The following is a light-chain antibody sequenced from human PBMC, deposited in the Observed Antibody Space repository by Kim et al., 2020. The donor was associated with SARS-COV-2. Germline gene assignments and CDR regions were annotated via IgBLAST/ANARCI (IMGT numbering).Light chain of an antibody. J-gene: IGKJ4*01. Sequence: SPGEMATLSCRAIQSVSSNFAWYQQKPGQAPRLLIYGASTRATGIPARFSGSGSGTEFTLTISSLQSEDFAVYYCQQYNNWPPLTFGGGTKVEIK. CDR3: QQYNNWPPLT. CDR1: QSVSSN. V-gene: IGKV3-15*01. CDR2: GAS.